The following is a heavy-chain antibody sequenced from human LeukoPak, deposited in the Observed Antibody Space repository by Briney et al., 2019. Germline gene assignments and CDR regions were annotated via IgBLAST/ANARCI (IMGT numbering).Heavy chain of an antibody. CDR3: ARGRRVRIAAAGTYYYYMDV. CDR1: GFTFTGYY. Sequence: ASVKVSCKASGFTFTGYYIHWVRQAPGQGLEWMGYINPHSGGTSSPQKFQGRVTMTTDTSISAAYMELSSLISDDTAMYYCARGRRVRIAAAGTYYYYMDVWGKGTTVTVSS. V-gene: IGHV1-2*02. D-gene: IGHD6-13*01. CDR2: INPHSGGT. J-gene: IGHJ6*03.